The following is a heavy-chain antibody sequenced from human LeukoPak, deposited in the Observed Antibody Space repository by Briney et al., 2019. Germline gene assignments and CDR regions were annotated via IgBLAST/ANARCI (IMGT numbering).Heavy chain of an antibody. V-gene: IGHV3-23*01. J-gene: IGHJ5*02. CDR3: AKCNDTCWGNWFDP. CDR2: ISGSGGST. Sequence: ETLSLTCTVSGGSISSSSAYWGWIRQPPGKGLAWVAAISGSGGSTEYADSVKGRFTISRDNSKNTLYLQMNSLRAEDTAVYYCAKCNDTCWGNWFDPWGQGTLVTVSS. CDR1: GGSISSSSA. D-gene: IGHD2/OR15-2a*01.